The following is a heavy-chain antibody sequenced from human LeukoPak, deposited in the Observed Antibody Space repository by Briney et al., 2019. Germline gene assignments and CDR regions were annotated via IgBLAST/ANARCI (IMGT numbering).Heavy chain of an antibody. CDR2: INPNSGGT. J-gene: IGHJ4*02. CDR3: ARPMTTVTTPPDY. Sequence: ASVKVSCKASGYTFTSYDINWVRQAPGQGLEWMGWINPNSGGTNYAQKFQGRVTMTRDTSISTAYMELSRLRSDDTAVYYCARPMTTVTTPPDYWGQGTLVTVSS. D-gene: IGHD4-17*01. V-gene: IGHV1-2*02. CDR1: GYTFTSYD.